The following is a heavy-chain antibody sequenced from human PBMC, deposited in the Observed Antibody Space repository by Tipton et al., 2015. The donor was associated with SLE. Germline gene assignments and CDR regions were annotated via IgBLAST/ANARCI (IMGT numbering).Heavy chain of an antibody. CDR2: ISYDGSNK. CDR3: ARGRREIKGITIFGVVHPDAFDI. D-gene: IGHD3-3*01. CDR1: GFTFSSYA. J-gene: IGHJ3*02. Sequence: SLRLSCAASGFTFSSYAMHWVRQAPGKGLEWVAVISYDGSNKYYADSVKGRFTISRDNAKNTLFLQMNSLRAEDTAVYYCARGRREIKGITIFGVVHPDAFDIWGQGTMVTVSS. V-gene: IGHV3-30-3*01.